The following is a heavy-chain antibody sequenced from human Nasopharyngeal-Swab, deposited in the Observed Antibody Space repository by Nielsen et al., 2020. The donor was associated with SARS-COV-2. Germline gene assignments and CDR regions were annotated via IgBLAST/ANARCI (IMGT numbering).Heavy chain of an antibody. CDR3: ARGGSYLTGPADY. CDR2: ISAYNGNT. D-gene: IGHD1-26*01. Sequence: WVRQAPGQGLEWMGWISAYNGNTNYAQKLRGRVTMTTDTSTSTAYMELRSPRSDDTAVYYCARGGSYLTGPADYWGQGTLVTVSS. V-gene: IGHV1-18*01. J-gene: IGHJ4*02.